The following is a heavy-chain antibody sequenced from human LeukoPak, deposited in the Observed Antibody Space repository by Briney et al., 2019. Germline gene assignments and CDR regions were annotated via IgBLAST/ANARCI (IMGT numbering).Heavy chain of an antibody. V-gene: IGHV3-48*01. Sequence: GGSLRLSCAASGFTFITYDMNRVRQAPGKGLEWVSHISSSSYTIYYADSVRGRFTISRDNAKNSLYLQMHSLRAEDTAVYYCARSFDSWGQGTLVTVSS. CDR3: ARSFDS. CDR1: GFTFITYD. CDR2: ISSSSYTI. J-gene: IGHJ4*02.